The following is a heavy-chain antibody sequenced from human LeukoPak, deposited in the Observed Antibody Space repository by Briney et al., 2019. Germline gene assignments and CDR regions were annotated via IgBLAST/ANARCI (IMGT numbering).Heavy chain of an antibody. J-gene: IGHJ4*02. CDR1: GFTVSSNY. D-gene: IGHD2-2*01. CDR3: ARGAVSSRGPIDY. Sequence: GGSLRLSCAASGFTVSSNYMSWVRQAPGKGLEWVSVVYSGGSTYHADSVKGRSTISRDNSKNTLYLQMNYLRVEDTAVYYCARGAVSSRGPIDYWGQGTLVTVSS. CDR2: VYSGGST. V-gene: IGHV3-53*01.